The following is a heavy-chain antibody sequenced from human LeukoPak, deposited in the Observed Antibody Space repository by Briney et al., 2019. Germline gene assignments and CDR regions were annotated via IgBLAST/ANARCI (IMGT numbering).Heavy chain of an antibody. V-gene: IGHV3-30*03. CDR3: ARYYGSGRGYYGMDV. D-gene: IGHD3-10*01. CDR2: IVYDGSNK. CDR1: GFTFSNSP. J-gene: IGHJ6*02. Sequence: GGSLRLSCAASGFTFSNSPMSWVRQAPGKGLEWVALIVYDGSNKYDEGSKHYADSVKGRFTISRDNSKNTLYLQLNSLRAEDTAVYYCARYYGSGRGYYGMDVWGQGTTVTVSS.